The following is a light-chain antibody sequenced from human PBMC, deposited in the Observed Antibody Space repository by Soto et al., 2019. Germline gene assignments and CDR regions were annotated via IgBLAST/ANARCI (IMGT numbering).Light chain of an antibody. CDR1: QSVNKW. Sequence: DIQMTQSPSTLSASIGDRVTITCRASQSVNKWLAWYQQKAGKAPKLLISDATNLESGVPSRFSGSGSGTEFTLTISSLQPDDFATYYCRQYDSYSPPWTFGQGTRVEIK. CDR2: DAT. CDR3: RQYDSYSPPWT. V-gene: IGKV1-5*01. J-gene: IGKJ1*01.